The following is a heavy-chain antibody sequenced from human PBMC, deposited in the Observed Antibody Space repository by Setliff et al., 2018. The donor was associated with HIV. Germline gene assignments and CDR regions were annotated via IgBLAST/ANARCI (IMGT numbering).Heavy chain of an antibody. Sequence: ETLSLTCTVSGGSMSRFYWTWIRQPPGKGLEWIGFVYSTGSINYSPSFRGRLTISLDTSENQFSLHLTSATAADTAVYYCARAEGDAYNSLPYFDSWGPGALVTVSS. D-gene: IGHD1-1*01. V-gene: IGHV4-59*01. CDR3: ARAEGDAYNSLPYFDS. CDR2: VYSTGSI. J-gene: IGHJ4*02. CDR1: GGSMSRFY.